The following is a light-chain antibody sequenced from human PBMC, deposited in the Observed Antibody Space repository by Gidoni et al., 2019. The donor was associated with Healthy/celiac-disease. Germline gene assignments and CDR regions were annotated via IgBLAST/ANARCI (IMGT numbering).Light chain of an antibody. CDR2: DAS. J-gene: IGKJ4*02. CDR1: QSISSW. V-gene: IGKV1-5*01. Sequence: DIPMTQAPSTLSDAVGDRVTITCRASQSISSWLAWYQQKPRKAPKLLIYDASSLESGVPSRFGGSGSGTEFTLTISSLQPDDLTTYYCQQYNSYSTFGGGTKVEIK. CDR3: QQYNSYST.